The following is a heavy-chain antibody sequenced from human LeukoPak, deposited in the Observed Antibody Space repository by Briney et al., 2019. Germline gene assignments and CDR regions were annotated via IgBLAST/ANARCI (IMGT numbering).Heavy chain of an antibody. V-gene: IGHV3-23*01. CDR3: AKSDCGSDGCKLLHY. CDR2: INGSGDAT. D-gene: IGHD3-10*01. CDR1: GFIFSHYT. Sequence: PGRSLRLSCTASGFIFSHYTMTWVRQAPGKGLEWVSSINGSGDATLYADSVMGRFTISRDNAKNTVSLQMNNLRAEDTAVYYCAKSDCGSDGCKLLHYWGQGTLVTASS. J-gene: IGHJ4*02.